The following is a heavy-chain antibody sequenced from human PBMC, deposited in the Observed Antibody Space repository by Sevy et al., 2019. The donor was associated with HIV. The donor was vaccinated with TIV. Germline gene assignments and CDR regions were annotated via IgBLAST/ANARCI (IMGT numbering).Heavy chain of an antibody. D-gene: IGHD3-3*01. J-gene: IGHJ4*01. Sequence: GGSLRLSCVVSGFRFGSHAMSWVRQAPGKGLEWVSGMSGPGDGRGYADSVKGRFTISRDNSKNTVYLQMNSLRAEDTALYYCAKDVPDQSWYDDFWSGFTCFDDWGRGTPVTVSS. V-gene: IGHV3-23*01. CDR3: AKDVPDQSWYDDFWSGFTCFDD. CDR2: MSGPGDGR. CDR1: GFRFGSHA.